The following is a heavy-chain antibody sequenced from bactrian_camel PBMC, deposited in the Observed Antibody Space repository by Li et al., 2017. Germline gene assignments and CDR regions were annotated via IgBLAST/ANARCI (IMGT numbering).Heavy chain of an antibody. CDR3: AADQPCSPARMMDDRGGGFGH. V-gene: IGHV3S53*01. Sequence: HVQLVESGGGSVQIGGSLRLSCAASGYTASSYCMGWFRQAPGKERGGVAAIERDGSTTYAESVKGRFTISLDTAEKTMFLQMNSLEPEDTAVYYCAADQPCSPARMMDDRGGGFGHWGQGTQVTVS. CDR2: IERDGST. D-gene: IGHD1*01. CDR1: GYTASSYC. J-gene: IGHJ4*01.